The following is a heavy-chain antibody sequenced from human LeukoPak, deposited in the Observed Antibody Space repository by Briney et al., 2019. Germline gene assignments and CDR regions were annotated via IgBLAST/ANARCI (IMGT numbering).Heavy chain of an antibody. J-gene: IGHJ4*02. V-gene: IGHV1-18*03. Sequence: GASVKVSCKASGYTFSSHGISWVRQAPGQGLEWMGWISGYSGNTNYAQRLQGRVTMTTDTSTSTAYMELRSLRSDDMAVYYCARAHCSDGSCLLDHWGQGTLVTVSS. CDR3: ARAHCSDGSCLLDH. CDR2: ISGYSGNT. D-gene: IGHD2-15*01. CDR1: GYTFSSHG.